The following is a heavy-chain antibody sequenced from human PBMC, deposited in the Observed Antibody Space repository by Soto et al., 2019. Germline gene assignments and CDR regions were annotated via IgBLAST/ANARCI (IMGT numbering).Heavy chain of an antibody. V-gene: IGHV1-69*12. Sequence: QVQLVQSGAEVKKPGSSVKVSCKASGGAFSDYAFSWVRQAPGQGLEWLGGIMPIFRAPDYAQKFPGRVTIPADEFARRAYTGMNGLRSEDTAVYYGAGWLKGPDIGNYYYGMDVWGQGTTVTVS. D-gene: IGHD2-15*01. CDR2: IMPIFRAP. CDR1: GGAFSDYA. J-gene: IGHJ6*02. CDR3: AGWLKGPDIGNYYYGMDV.